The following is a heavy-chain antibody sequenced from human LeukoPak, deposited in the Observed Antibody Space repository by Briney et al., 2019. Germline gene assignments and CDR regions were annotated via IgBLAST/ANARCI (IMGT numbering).Heavy chain of an antibody. Sequence: PGGSLRLSCAASGFTFSSYEMNWVRQAPGKGLEWVSYISSSGDTIYYADSVKGRFTISRDNAKNSLYLQMNSLRAEDTAVYYCARERGYSGYDYFIDSPSDSWGQGTWSPSRQ. CDR2: ISSSGDTI. CDR1: GFTFSSYE. D-gene: IGHD5-12*01. J-gene: IGHJ4*02. CDR3: ARERGYSGYDYFIDSPSDS. V-gene: IGHV3-48*03.